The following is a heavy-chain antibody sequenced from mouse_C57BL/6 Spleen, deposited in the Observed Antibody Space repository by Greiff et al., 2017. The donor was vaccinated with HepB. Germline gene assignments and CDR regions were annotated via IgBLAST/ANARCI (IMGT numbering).Heavy chain of an antibody. V-gene: IGHV5-17*01. CDR2: ISSGSSTI. J-gene: IGHJ2*01. CDR1: GFTFSDYG. D-gene: IGHD1-1*01. CDR3: ARNYYGSSRSFDY. Sequence: VQLKESGGGLVKPGGSLKLSCAASGFTFSDYGMHWVRQAPEKGLEWVAYISSGSSTIYYADTVKGRFTISRDNAKNTLFLQMTSLRSEDTAMYYCARNYYGSSRSFDYWGQGTTLTVSS.